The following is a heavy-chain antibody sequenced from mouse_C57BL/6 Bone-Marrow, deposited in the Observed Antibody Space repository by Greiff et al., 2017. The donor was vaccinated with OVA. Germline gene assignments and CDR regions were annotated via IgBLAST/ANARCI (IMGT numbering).Heavy chain of an antibody. V-gene: IGHV1-59*01. CDR2: IAPSDSYI. CDR3: AHYGSRLYLHY. Sequence: QVQLKQPGAELVRPGTSVKLSCKASGYTFTNYWMHWVKQRPGQGLEWIGVIAPSDSYINYNQKFKGRATLTVDTSSSTAYMHIGSLTSEDSAVYYCAHYGSRLYLHYWGQGTSLTVSS. J-gene: IGHJ2*02. D-gene: IGHD1-1*01. CDR1: GYTFTNYW.